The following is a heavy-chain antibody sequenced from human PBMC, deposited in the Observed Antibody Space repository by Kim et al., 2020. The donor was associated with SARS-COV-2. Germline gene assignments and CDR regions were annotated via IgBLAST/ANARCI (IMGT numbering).Heavy chain of an antibody. D-gene: IGHD3-10*01. CDR2: INSDGSST. Sequence: GGSLRLSCAASGFTFSSYWMHWVRQAPGKGLVWVSRINSDGSSTSYADSVKGRFTISRDNAKNTLYLQMNSLRAEDTAVYYCARDDRFGELSPYYYGMDVWGQGTTVTVSS. CDR1: GFTFSSYW. J-gene: IGHJ6*02. CDR3: ARDDRFGELSPYYYGMDV. V-gene: IGHV3-74*01.